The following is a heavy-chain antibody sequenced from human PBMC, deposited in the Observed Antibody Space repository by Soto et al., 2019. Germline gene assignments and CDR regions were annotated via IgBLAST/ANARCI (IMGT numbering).Heavy chain of an antibody. CDR3: ARWPRITGDAFDI. D-gene: IGHD1-20*01. V-gene: IGHV5-51*01. Sequence: GESLKISCKGSGYSFTSYWIGWVRQMPGKGLEWMGIIYPGDSDTRYSPSFQGQVTISADKSVSTACLRWSSLKASDTAMYYCARWPRITGDAFDIWGQGTMVTVSS. CDR2: IYPGDSDT. J-gene: IGHJ3*02. CDR1: GYSFTSYW.